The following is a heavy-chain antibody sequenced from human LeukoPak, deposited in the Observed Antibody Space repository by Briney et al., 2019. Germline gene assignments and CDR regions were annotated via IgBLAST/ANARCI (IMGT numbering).Heavy chain of an antibody. Sequence: KTSETLSLTCTVSGGSISSSSYYWGWVRQPPGKGLEWIGSMYHSGSTYYNPSLKSRVTISVDTSKNQFSLKLSSVTAADTAVYYCARENGVWFGENSPFWGQGTLVTVSS. D-gene: IGHD3-10*01. J-gene: IGHJ4*02. CDR1: GGSISSSSYY. CDR2: MYHSGST. V-gene: IGHV4-39*07. CDR3: ARENGVWFGENSPF.